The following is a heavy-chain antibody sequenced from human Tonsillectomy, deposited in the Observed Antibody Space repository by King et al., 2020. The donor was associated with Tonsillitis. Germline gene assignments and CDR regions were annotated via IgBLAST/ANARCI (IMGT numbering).Heavy chain of an antibody. CDR3: VSDGGEFLGWTP. Sequence: VQLVESGGGVVQPGRSLRLSCAASGFTFSDYAMHWVRPAPGKGLEWVAMISYDGNNKYSADSVKGRFTISRDKSKKTLYRQMNSLRAEETAVYYCVSDGGEFLGWTPWGQGTLVTVSS. D-gene: IGHD3-3*01. J-gene: IGHJ5*02. V-gene: IGHV3-30-3*01. CDR2: ISYDGNNK. CDR1: GFTFSDYA.